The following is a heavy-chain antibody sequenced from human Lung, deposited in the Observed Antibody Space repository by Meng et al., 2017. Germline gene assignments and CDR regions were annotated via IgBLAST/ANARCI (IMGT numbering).Heavy chain of an antibody. CDR3: ARGQKGYFDL. J-gene: IGHJ2*01. Sequence: QVEMLESVPELVKPSQTLSLTFTVSGGSISSSNYYWRWIRQPPGKGLEWSGHIYNSGSTYYNPSLKSRITISVDTSKNQFSLKLSSVTAADTAVYYCARGQKGYFDLWGRGTLVTVSS. CDR1: GGSISSSNYY. CDR2: IYNSGST. V-gene: IGHV4-30-4*01.